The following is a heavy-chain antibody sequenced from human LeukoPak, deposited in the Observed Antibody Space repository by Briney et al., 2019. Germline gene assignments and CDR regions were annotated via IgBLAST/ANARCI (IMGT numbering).Heavy chain of an antibody. V-gene: IGHV4-34*01. Sequence: SETLSLTCAVYGGSFSGYYWSWIRQPPGKGLEWIGEINHSGSTNYNPSLKSRVTISVDTSKNQFSLKLSSVTAADTAVYYYAREEVYDSSGYSDHWGLGTLVTISS. D-gene: IGHD3-22*01. CDR1: GGSFSGYY. CDR2: INHSGST. J-gene: IGHJ4*02. CDR3: AREEVYDSSGYSDH.